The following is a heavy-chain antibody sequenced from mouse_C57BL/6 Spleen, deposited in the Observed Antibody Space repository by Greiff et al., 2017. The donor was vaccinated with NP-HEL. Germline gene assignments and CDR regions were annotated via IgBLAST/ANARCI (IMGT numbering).Heavy chain of an antibody. D-gene: IGHD1-1*01. V-gene: IGHV1-82*01. CDR2: IYPGDGDT. Sequence: VQLHQSGPELVKPGASVKISCKASGYAFSSSWMNWVKQRPGKGLEWIGRIYPGDGDTNYNGKFKGKATLTADKSSSTAYMQLSSLTSEDSAVYFCAREGLRYPFDYWGQGTTLTVSS. CDR1: GYAFSSSW. CDR3: AREGLRYPFDY. J-gene: IGHJ2*01.